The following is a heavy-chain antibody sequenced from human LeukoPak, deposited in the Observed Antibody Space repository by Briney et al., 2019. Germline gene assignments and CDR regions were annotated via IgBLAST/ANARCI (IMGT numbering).Heavy chain of an antibody. CDR1: GYTFTGYY. Sequence: ASVKVSCKASGYTFTGYYMHWVRQAPGQGLEWMGRINPNSGGTNYAQKFQGRVTMTRDTSISTAYMELSRLRSDDTAVYYCARAYWTPSWFDPWSQGTLVTVSS. CDR3: ARAYWTPSWFDP. V-gene: IGHV1-2*06. D-gene: IGHD2-8*02. CDR2: INPNSGGT. J-gene: IGHJ5*02.